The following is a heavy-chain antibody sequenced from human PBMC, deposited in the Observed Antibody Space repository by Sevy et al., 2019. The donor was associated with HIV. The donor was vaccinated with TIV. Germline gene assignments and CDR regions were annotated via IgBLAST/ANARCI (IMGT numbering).Heavy chain of an antibody. J-gene: IGHJ4*02. CDR2: INNSGGST. V-gene: IGHV3-23*01. Sequence: GGSLGLSCAVSGFTVNTYAMSWVRQAPGKGLEWVAVINNSGGSTDYADSVRGRFSISRDNPNVYLEMNSLRVEDTAVYYCVKERVGYISSWYYFDYWGQGTLVTVSS. CDR1: GFTVNTYA. D-gene: IGHD6-13*01. CDR3: VKERVGYISSWYYFDY.